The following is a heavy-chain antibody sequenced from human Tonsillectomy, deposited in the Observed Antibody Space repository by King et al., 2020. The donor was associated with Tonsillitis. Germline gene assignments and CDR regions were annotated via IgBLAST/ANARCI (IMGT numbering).Heavy chain of an antibody. V-gene: IGHV4-31*03. Sequence: VQLQESGPGLVKPSQTLSLTCTVSGGSISSGGYYWSWIRQHPGKGLEWIGYIYYSGSTYYNPSLKSRVTISVDTSKNQFSLKLSSVTAADTAVYYCAVAEEYYDILTGYPLSAFDIWGQGTMVTVSS. CDR2: IYYSGST. CDR1: GGSISSGGYY. D-gene: IGHD3-9*01. J-gene: IGHJ3*02. CDR3: AVAEEYYDILTGYPLSAFDI.